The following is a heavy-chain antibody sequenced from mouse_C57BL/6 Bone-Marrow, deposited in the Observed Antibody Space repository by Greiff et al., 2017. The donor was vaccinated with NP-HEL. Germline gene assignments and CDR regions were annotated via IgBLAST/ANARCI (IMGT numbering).Heavy chain of an antibody. J-gene: IGHJ1*03. D-gene: IGHD1-1*01. CDR1: GYTFTSYW. Sequence: VQGVESGAELAKPGASVKLSCKASGYTFTSYWMHWVKQRPGQGLEWIGYINPSSGYTKYNQKFKDKGTLTADKSSSTAYMQLSSLTYEDSAVYYCASSDYYGSSYEGYWYFDVWGTGTTVTVSS. V-gene: IGHV1-7*01. CDR2: INPSSGYT. CDR3: ASSDYYGSSYEGYWYFDV.